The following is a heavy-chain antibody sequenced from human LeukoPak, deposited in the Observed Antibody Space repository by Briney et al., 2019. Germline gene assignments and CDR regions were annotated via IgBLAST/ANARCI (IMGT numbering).Heavy chain of an antibody. CDR2: IIPTLGIT. D-gene: IGHD3-10*01. Sequence: SVKVSCKASGGTFSSYAISWVRQAPGQGLEWMGRIIPTLGITDYAQKFQDRVTITADKSTSTAYMELGSLTSEDAAVYYCARDSDPVLLWFGVYFQHWGQGTLVTVSS. CDR1: GGTFSSYA. V-gene: IGHV1-69*04. J-gene: IGHJ1*01. CDR3: ARDSDPVLLWFGVYFQH.